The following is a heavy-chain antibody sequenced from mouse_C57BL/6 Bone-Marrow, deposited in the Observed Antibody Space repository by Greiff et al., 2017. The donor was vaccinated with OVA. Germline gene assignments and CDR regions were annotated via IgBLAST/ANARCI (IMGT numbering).Heavy chain of an antibody. D-gene: IGHD2-4*01. Sequence: VQLQQSGAELVKPGASVKLSCKASGYTFTSYWITWVKQRPGQGLEWIGDIYPGSGSTNYNEKFKSKATLTVDTSSSTAYMQLSSLTSEDSAVSYCASSRYDYDLYWDFDVWGTGTTVTVSS. CDR1: GYTFTSYW. CDR3: ASSRYDYDLYWDFDV. CDR2: IYPGSGST. J-gene: IGHJ1*03. V-gene: IGHV1-55*01.